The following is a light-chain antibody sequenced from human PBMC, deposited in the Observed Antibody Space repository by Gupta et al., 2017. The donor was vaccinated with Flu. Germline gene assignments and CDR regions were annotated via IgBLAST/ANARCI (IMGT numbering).Light chain of an antibody. Sequence: DIQMTQSPSSLSASVGDRVTITCRASQSISNHLNWYQQKVGKAPKLLMYTAASLQSGVPSRFSGSASGTEFTLTISNLQPEDFATYHCQQSYSSPRTFGQGTKVEV. CDR3: QQSYSSPRT. J-gene: IGKJ1*01. V-gene: IGKV1-39*01. CDR2: TAA. CDR1: QSISNH.